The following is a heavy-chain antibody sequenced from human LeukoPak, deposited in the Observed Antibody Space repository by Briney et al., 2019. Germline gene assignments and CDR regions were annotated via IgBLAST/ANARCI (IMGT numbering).Heavy chain of an antibody. D-gene: IGHD3-10*01. CDR1: GGSISTYY. Sequence: SETLSLTCTVSGGSISTYYWSWIRQPAGKGLEWIGRIYTSGSTNYNPSLKSRVTISVDTPKNQFSLKLYSVSAADTAVYYCARHGYYGSGAGAFDIWGQGTMVTVSS. CDR3: ARHGYYGSGAGAFDI. CDR2: IYTSGST. J-gene: IGHJ3*02. V-gene: IGHV4-4*07.